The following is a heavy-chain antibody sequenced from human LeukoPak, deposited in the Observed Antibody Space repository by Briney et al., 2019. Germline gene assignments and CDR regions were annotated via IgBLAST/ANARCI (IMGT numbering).Heavy chain of an antibody. J-gene: IGHJ4*02. V-gene: IGHV1-18*01. D-gene: IGHD3-3*01. CDR3: ARDGKGRYGLRENDY. CDR1: GYPFSIYG. CDR2: ISAYNGHS. Sequence: ASVKVSCKAAGYPFSIYGFTWVRQAPGQGLEWMGWISAYNGHSDYAQKFQGRVTMTIDTPTSIAYMELRSLRSDDTAVYYCARDGKGRYGLRENDYWGQGTLVTVSS.